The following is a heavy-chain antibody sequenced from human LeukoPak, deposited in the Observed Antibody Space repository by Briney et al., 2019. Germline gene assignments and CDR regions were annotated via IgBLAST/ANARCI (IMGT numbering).Heavy chain of an antibody. J-gene: IGHJ6*04. CDR3: ARAFARGSYYYYGMDV. D-gene: IGHD2/OR15-2a*01. CDR2: INDSGST. CDR1: GGSFSGYY. Sequence: SETLSLTCAVYGGSFSGYYWSWIRRPPGKGLEWIGEINDSGSTNYNPSLKSRVTISVDTSKNQFSLKLSSVTAADTAVYYCARAFARGSYYYYGMDVWGKGTTVTVSS. V-gene: IGHV4-34*01.